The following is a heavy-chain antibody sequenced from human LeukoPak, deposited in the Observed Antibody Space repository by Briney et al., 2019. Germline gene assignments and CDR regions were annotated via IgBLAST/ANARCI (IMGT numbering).Heavy chain of an antibody. J-gene: IGHJ4*02. CDR3: ARLKMATITTYFDY. CDR1: GGSISSYY. V-gene: IGHV4-59*01. D-gene: IGHD5-24*01. Sequence: KPSETLSLTCTVSGGSISSYYRSWIRQPPGKGLEWIGYIYYSGSTNYNPSLKSRVTISVDTSKNQFSLKLSSVTAADTAVYYCARLKMATITTYFDYRGQGTLVTVSS. CDR2: IYYSGST.